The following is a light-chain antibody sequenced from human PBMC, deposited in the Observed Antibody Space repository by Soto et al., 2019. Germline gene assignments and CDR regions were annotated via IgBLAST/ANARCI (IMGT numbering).Light chain of an antibody. CDR3: LQDYNYPLT. V-gene: IGKV1-6*01. J-gene: IGKJ1*01. CDR1: QGISSY. Sequence: IQMTQSPATLSASVGDRVTITCRASQGISSYLAWYQQKPGKAPKLLIYAASTLQSGVPSRFSGSGSGTDFTLTISSLQPEDFATYYCLQDYNYPLTFGQGTKVDIK. CDR2: AAS.